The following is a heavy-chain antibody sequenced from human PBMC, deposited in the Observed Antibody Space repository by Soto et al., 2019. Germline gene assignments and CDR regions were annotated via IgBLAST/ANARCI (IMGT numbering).Heavy chain of an antibody. CDR2: VFSNGRT. D-gene: IGHD3-10*01. CDR1: GGSINNNY. V-gene: IGHV4-59*01. CDR3: ARGGDNSPWYYSL. Sequence: SETLSLTCTVSGGSINNNYWSWVRQPPGRGLEWIGYVFSNGRTNYNPSLESRVTMSVDTSKNQLSLKLRSVTAADTAVYYCARGGDNSPWYYSLWGQGTLVTVSS. J-gene: IGHJ4*02.